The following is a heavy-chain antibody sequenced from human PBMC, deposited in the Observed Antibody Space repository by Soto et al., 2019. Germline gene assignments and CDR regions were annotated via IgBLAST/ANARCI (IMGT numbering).Heavy chain of an antibody. J-gene: IGHJ2*01. CDR1: GYIFTRYW. Sequence: GXSQKISQKRSGYIFTRYWIGWVHQLHGKGLALMGIIYPDDSDTRYSPSSEGQVNISADKSTTTAYLQWSSLKPSDTAMYYCARARAITTVTTCCREAFLDLWGRGTRVTVSS. V-gene: IGHV5-51*07. CDR3: ARARAITTVTTCCREAFLDL. D-gene: IGHD4-17*01. CDR2: IYPDDSDT.